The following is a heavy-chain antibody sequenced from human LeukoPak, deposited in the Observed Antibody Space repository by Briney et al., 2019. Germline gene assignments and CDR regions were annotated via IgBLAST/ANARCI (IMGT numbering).Heavy chain of an antibody. CDR3: AKDRKPTGYSYGEGIDY. D-gene: IGHD5-18*01. CDR2: IRYDGSNK. Sequence: GGSLRLSCAASGFTFSSYGMHWVRQAPGKGLEWVAFIRYDGSNKYYADSVKGRFTISRDNSKNTLYLQMNSLRAEDTAVYYCAKDRKPTGYSYGEGIDYWGQGTLVTVSS. J-gene: IGHJ4*02. V-gene: IGHV3-30*02. CDR1: GFTFSSYG.